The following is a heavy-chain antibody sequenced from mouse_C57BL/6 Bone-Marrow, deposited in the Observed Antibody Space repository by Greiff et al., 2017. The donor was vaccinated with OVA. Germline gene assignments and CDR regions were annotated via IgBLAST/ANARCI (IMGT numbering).Heavy chain of an antibody. V-gene: IGHV1-53*01. CDR3: ARWGIYYDYLFDY. J-gene: IGHJ2*01. CDR2: INPSNGGT. CDR1: GYTFTSYW. D-gene: IGHD2-4*01. Sequence: QVQLKQPGTELVKPGASVKLSCKASGYTFTSYWMHWVKQRPGQGLEWIGNINPSNGGTNYNEKFKSKATLTVDKSSSTAYMQLSSLTSEDSAVYYCARWGIYYDYLFDYWGQGTTLTVSS.